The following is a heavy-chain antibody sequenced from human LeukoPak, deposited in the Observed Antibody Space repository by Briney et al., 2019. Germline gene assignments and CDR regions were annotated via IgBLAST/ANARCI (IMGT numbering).Heavy chain of an antibody. D-gene: IGHD3-22*01. Sequence: PSETLSLTCTVSGGSISSGDYYWSWIRQPPGKGLEWIGYIYYSGSTYYNPSLKSRVTISVDTSKNQFSLKLNSVTAADTAMYYCARAAGYYDSSGYYLISGAFDIWGQGTMVTVSS. V-gene: IGHV4-30-4*08. CDR1: GGSISSGDYY. CDR2: IYYSGST. CDR3: ARAAGYYDSSGYYLISGAFDI. J-gene: IGHJ3*02.